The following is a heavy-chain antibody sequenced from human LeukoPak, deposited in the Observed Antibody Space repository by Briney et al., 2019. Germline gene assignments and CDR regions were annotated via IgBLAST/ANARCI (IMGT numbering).Heavy chain of an antibody. Sequence: SETLSLTCGVSDGSLSGFFWTWIRQPPGKGLEWIGEILHKGSSYYNPALKSRVSLSVETSTNQVTLNLTSVTAADAAVYYCARGVKEVGRFYFYMDVWGHGTAVIVSS. CDR3: ARGVKEVGRFYFYMDV. V-gene: IGHV4-34*01. D-gene: IGHD2/OR15-2a*01. CDR2: ILHKGSS. CDR1: DGSLSGFF. J-gene: IGHJ6*03.